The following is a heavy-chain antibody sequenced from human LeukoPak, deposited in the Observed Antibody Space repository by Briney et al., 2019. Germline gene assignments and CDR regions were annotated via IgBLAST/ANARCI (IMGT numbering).Heavy chain of an antibody. V-gene: IGHV3-23*01. Sequence: GGSLRLSCAASGFTFSSYAMSWVRQAPGKGLEWVSAISGSGGSTYYADSVKGRFTISRDNSKNTLYLQMNSLRAEDTAVYYCANPLRNTAMVKWEAFDIWGQGTMVTVSS. CDR3: ANPLRNTAMVKWEAFDI. CDR2: ISGSGGST. D-gene: IGHD5-18*01. J-gene: IGHJ3*02. CDR1: GFTFSSYA.